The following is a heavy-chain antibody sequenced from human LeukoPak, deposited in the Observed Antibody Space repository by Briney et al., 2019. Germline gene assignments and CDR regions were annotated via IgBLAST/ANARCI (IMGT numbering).Heavy chain of an antibody. Sequence: SETLSLTCTVSGGSISSYYRSWIRQPAGKGLEWIGRIYTSGSTNYNPSLKSRVTMSVDTSKNQFSLKLSSVTAADTAAYYCARDQVTMVRGAHLYYYYYMDVWGKGTTVTVSS. V-gene: IGHV4-4*07. D-gene: IGHD3-10*01. J-gene: IGHJ6*03. CDR1: GGSISSYY. CDR3: ARDQVTMVRGAHLYYYYYMDV. CDR2: IYTSGST.